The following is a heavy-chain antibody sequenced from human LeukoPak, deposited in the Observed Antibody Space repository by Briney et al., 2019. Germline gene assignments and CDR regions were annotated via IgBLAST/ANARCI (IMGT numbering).Heavy chain of an antibody. CDR3: GKEGGATGDDAFDI. Sequence: GGSLRLSCAASGFTFSNYAMSWVRQAPGKGLEWVSGISGTGGSIHYADSVKGRFTISRGNSKNTLYLQMNSLKAEDTAVYYCGKEGGATGDDAFDIWGQGTMVTVSS. CDR2: ISGTGGSI. V-gene: IGHV3-23*01. CDR1: GFTFSNYA. D-gene: IGHD1-26*01. J-gene: IGHJ3*02.